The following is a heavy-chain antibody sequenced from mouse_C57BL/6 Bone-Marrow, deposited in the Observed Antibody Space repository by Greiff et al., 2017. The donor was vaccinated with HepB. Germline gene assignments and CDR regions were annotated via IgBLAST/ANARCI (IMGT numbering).Heavy chain of an antibody. J-gene: IGHJ3*01. D-gene: IGHD1-2*01. CDR2: IYPGSGNT. V-gene: IGHV1-76*01. Sequence: QVQLQQSGAELVRPGASVMLSCKASGYTFTDYYINWVKQRPGQGLEWIARIYPGSGNTYYNEKFKGKATLTAEKSSSTAYMQLSSLTSEDSAVYFCARWSLRRRAWFAYWGQGTRVTVSA. CDR1: GYTFTDYY. CDR3: ARWSLRRRAWFAY.